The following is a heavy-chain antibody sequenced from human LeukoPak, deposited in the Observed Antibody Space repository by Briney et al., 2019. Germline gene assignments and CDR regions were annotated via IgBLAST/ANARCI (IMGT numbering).Heavy chain of an antibody. J-gene: IGHJ4*02. D-gene: IGHD2-15*01. V-gene: IGHV4-39*07. Sequence: SETLSLTCTVSGGSISSSSYYWGWIRQPPGKVLEWIGSIYYSGSTYYNPSLKSRVTISVDTSKNQFSLKLSSVTAADTAVYYCARGTRIPDRGYCSGGSCRHRVFDYWGQGTLVTVSS. CDR1: GGSISSSSYY. CDR3: ARGTRIPDRGYCSGGSCRHRVFDY. CDR2: IYYSGST.